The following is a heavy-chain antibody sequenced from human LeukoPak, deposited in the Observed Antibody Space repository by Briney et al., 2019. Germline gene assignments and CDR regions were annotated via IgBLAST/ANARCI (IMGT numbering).Heavy chain of an antibody. D-gene: IGHD3-10*01. CDR3: ARGGDYGSGSYYLGGDY. Sequence: PSETLSLTCTVSGYSISSDYYWGWIRQPPGKGLEWIGSIYHSGSTYYNPSLKSRVTISVDTSKNQFSLKLSSVTAADTAGYYCARGGDYGSGSYYLGGDYWGQGTLVTVSS. J-gene: IGHJ4*02. CDR2: IYHSGST. CDR1: GYSISSDYY. V-gene: IGHV4-38-2*02.